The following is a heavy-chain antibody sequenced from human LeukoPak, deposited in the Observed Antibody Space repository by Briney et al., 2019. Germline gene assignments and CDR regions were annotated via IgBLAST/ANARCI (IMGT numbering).Heavy chain of an antibody. V-gene: IGHV1-8*01. CDR1: GYTFTSYD. J-gene: IGHJ6*02. D-gene: IGHD2-15*01. CDR3: ARIGRASDGMDV. Sequence: PWASVKVSCKASGYTFTSYDINWVRQATGQGLEWMGWMNPNSGNTGYAQKFQDRVTMTRNTSISTAYMELSSLRSEDTAVYYCARIGRASDGMDVWGQGTTVTVSS. CDR2: MNPNSGNT.